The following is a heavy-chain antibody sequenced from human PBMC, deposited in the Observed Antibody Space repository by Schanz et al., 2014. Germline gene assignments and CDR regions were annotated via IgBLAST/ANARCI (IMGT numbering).Heavy chain of an antibody. V-gene: IGHV3-53*01. CDR2: IYSSGST. CDR3: ARAQGVIRLYYGVDV. CDR1: GFTVSNSY. J-gene: IGHJ6*02. Sequence: EAQLLESGGGLVQPGGSLRLSCAASGFTVSNSYIHWVRQAPGRGLEWVSTIYSSGSTYYADSVRGRFTISRDNSMNTVYLQMNSLRRDDAAVYYCARAQGVIRLYYGVDVWGQGTTVTVSS. D-gene: IGHD3-10*01.